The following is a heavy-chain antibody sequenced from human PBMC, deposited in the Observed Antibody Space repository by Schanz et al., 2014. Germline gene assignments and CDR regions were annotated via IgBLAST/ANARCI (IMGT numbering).Heavy chain of an antibody. CDR3: ATETYSSSWCFDY. V-gene: IGHV3-48*02. J-gene: IGHJ4*02. CDR1: GFTFSNYN. CDR2: ISRSSSTI. Sequence: VHLVESGGGVVQPGRSLRLSCEASGFTFSNYNMNWVRQAPGKGLEWVSYISRSSSTIYYTDSVKGRFTISRDNAKNSVFLQMNGLRDEDTAVYYCATETYSSSWCFDYWGQGTLVTVSS. D-gene: IGHD6-13*01.